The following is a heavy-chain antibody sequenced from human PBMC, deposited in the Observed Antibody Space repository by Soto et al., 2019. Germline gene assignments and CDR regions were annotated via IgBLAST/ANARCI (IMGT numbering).Heavy chain of an antibody. CDR1: GLTFSSYG. CDR3: ARDRWEFQLFYYGLDV. CDR2: IWYDGSND. V-gene: IGHV3-33*01. Sequence: QPGGSLRLSCAASGLTFSSYGMHWVRQAPGKGLEWVAIIWYDGSNDYYVDSVKGRFTISRDNSKNTLSLQMNSLRAEDTAVYYCARDRWEFQLFYYGLDVWGQGTTVTVSS. D-gene: IGHD1-26*01. J-gene: IGHJ6*02.